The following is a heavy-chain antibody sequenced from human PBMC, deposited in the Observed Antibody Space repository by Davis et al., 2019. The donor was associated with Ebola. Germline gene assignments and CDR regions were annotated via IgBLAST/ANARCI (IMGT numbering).Heavy chain of an antibody. CDR3: ARHRRTGYYYIFDY. CDR2: IYYGGTT. D-gene: IGHD3-22*01. Sequence: MPSETLSLTCAVYGGSFSDYFWSWIRQPPGKGLEWLGYIYYGGTTKYNPSLKSRVTFSGDTSMNHLSLELRSVTAADTAVYYCARHRRTGYYYIFDYWGQGTLVTVSS. CDR1: GGSFSDYF. J-gene: IGHJ4*02. V-gene: IGHV4-59*08.